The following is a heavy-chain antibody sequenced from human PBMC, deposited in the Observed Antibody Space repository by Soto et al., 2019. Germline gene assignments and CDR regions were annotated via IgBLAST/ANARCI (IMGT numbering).Heavy chain of an antibody. CDR1: GGTFSRYS. CDR3: ARGPPERTSWFEP. V-gene: IGHV1-69*13. J-gene: IGHJ5*02. CDR2: IIPMFGTT. Sequence: SVKVSCKASGGTFSRYSLSWVRQAPGQGLEYIGGIIPMFGTTNYAQKFRGRVTITADESTTTAYMELSGLRSEDTALYYCARGPPERTSWFEPWGQGTLVTVYS.